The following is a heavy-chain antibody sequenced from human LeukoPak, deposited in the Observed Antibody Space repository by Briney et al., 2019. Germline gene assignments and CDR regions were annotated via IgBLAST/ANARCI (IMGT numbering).Heavy chain of an antibody. D-gene: IGHD6-19*01. J-gene: IGHJ4*02. CDR3: AISSGWYLGNFDH. V-gene: IGHV3-53*01. CDR1: GFTVSSNY. CDR2: IYSGGST. Sequence: GGSLRLSCAVSGFTVSSNYMSWVRQAPGKGLEWVSVIYSGGSTYYADSVKGRFTISRDNSKNTLYLQMNSLRAVDTAVYYCAISSGWYLGNFDHWGQGTLVTVSS.